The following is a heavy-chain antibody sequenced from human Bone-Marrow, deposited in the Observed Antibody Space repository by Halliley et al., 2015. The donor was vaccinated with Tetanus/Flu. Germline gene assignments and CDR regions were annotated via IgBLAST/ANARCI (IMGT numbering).Heavy chain of an antibody. D-gene: IGHD2-2*01. CDR1: GDTINNYA. CDR3: AREGSVVGLGLDYYYGMDV. Sequence: QMQLVQSGAEVKKPGSSVKVSCKFSGDTINNYAIGWVRQAPGQGLEWVGGIIPIFGAVNYAQKFQGRVTITADGSTSTVYLELSSLRSEDTAIYYCAREGSVVGLGLDYYYGMDVWGQGTTVTVSS. CDR2: IIPIFGAV. V-gene: IGHV1-69*01. J-gene: IGHJ6*02.